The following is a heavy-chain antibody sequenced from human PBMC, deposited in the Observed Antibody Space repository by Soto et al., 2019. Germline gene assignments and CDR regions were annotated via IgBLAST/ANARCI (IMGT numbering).Heavy chain of an antibody. Sequence: ASVKVSCKASGYTFTSYGISWVRQAPGQGLEWMGWISAYNGNTNYAQKLQGRVTMTTDTSTSTAYMELRSLRSDDTAVYYCARDREIVVVPPAADYWGQGTLVTVSS. D-gene: IGHD2-2*01. J-gene: IGHJ4*02. CDR3: ARDREIVVVPPAADY. V-gene: IGHV1-18*04. CDR2: ISAYNGNT. CDR1: GYTFTSYG.